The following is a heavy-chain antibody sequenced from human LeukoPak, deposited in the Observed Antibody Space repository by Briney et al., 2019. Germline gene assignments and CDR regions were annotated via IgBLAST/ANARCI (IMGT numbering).Heavy chain of an antibody. Sequence: PGGSLRLSCAASGFTFSSYSMNWVRQAPGKGLEWVSSISSSSSYIYYADSVKGRFTISRDNSKNSLYLQMNSLRTEDTALYYCAKDPAYCSGGSCYPRYFQHWGQGTLVTVSS. D-gene: IGHD2-15*01. CDR3: AKDPAYCSGGSCYPRYFQH. V-gene: IGHV3-21*04. CDR1: GFTFSSYS. J-gene: IGHJ1*01. CDR2: ISSSSSYI.